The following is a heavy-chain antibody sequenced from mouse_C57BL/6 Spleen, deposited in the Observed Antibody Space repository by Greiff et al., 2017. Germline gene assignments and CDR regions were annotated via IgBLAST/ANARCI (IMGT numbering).Heavy chain of an antibody. CDR3: ARVTYYYGSSYGFAY. CDR2: IYPGDGDT. D-gene: IGHD1-1*01. J-gene: IGHJ3*01. V-gene: IGHV1-80*01. CDR1: GYAFSSYW. Sequence: QVQLQQSGAELVKPGASVKISCKASGYAFSSYWMNWVKQRPGKGLEWIGQIYPGDGDTNYNGKFKGKATLTADKSSSTAYMQLSSLTSEDSAVYFCARVTYYYGSSYGFAYWGQGTLVTVSA.